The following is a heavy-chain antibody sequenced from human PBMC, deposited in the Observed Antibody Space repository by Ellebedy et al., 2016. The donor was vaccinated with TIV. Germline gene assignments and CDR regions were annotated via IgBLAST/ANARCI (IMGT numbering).Heavy chain of an antibody. V-gene: IGHV3-30*18. J-gene: IGHJ4*02. D-gene: IGHD5-18*01. CDR3: AKDRTSGDGYWVFDQ. Sequence: GESLKISCTASAFTFSAYGMHWVRQAPGKGLEWVAVISHDGSKTYYADSVQGRFTISRDNSNNTLYLQMTSLRTEDTAVYYCAKDRTSGDGYWVFDQWGQGTLVTVSS. CDR1: AFTFSAYG. CDR2: ISHDGSKT.